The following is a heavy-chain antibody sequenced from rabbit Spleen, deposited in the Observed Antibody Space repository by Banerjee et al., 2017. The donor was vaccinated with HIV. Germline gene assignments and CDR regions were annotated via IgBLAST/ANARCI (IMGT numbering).Heavy chain of an antibody. CDR3: ASAGYGGYGYTAMGL. V-gene: IGHV1S40*01. CDR1: GFPSVGTNS. J-gene: IGHJ4*01. D-gene: IGHD6-1*01. CDR2: IYAGSSGNT. Sequence: QPLEESGEDLVNPGASLTLPGKAPGFPSVGTNSISGVRQPPGKGLEWIGCIYAGSSGNTYYASWAKGRFTISKTSSTTVTLQMTSLTAADTATYFCASAGYGGYGYTAMGLWGPGTLVTVS.